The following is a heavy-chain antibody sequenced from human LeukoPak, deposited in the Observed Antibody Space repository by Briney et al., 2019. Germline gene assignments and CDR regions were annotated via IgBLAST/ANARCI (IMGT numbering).Heavy chain of an antibody. D-gene: IGHD6-19*01. V-gene: IGHV3-9*01. Sequence: GGSLRLSCAASGFTFDDYAMHWVRQAPGKGLEWVSGISWNSGSIGYADSVKGRFTISRDNAKNSLYLQMNSLRAEDTALYYCAKDMGYSSGWYPQQQKENYYYYGMDVWGQGTTVTVSS. CDR1: GFTFDDYA. J-gene: IGHJ6*02. CDR3: AKDMGYSSGWYPQQQKENYYYYGMDV. CDR2: ISWNSGSI.